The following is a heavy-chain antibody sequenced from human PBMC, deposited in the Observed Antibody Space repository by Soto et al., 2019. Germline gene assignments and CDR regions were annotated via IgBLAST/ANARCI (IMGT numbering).Heavy chain of an antibody. D-gene: IGHD3-3*01. J-gene: IGHJ4*02. CDR3: AKDHPTYYDFWSGYSDDY. CDR1: GFTFSSYA. Sequence: EVQLLESGGGLVQPGGSLRLSCAASGFTFSSYAMSWVRQAPGKGLEWVSAISGSGGSTYYADSVKGRFTISRDNSKNTLYLQMNSLTAEDTAVYYCAKDHPTYYDFWSGYSDDYWGQGTLVTVSS. V-gene: IGHV3-23*01. CDR2: ISGSGGST.